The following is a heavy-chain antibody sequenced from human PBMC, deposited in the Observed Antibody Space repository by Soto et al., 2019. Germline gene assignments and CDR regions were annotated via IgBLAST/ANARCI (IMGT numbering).Heavy chain of an antibody. V-gene: IGHV4-34*01. Sequence: SETLSLTCAVYGGSFSGYYWSWIRQPPGKGLEWIGEINHSGSTNYNPSLKSRVTISVDTSKNQFSLKLSSVTAADTAVYYCARESGYSSSYIDYWGQGTLVTVSS. D-gene: IGHD6-6*01. CDR1: GGSFSGYY. CDR3: ARESGYSSSYIDY. CDR2: INHSGST. J-gene: IGHJ4*02.